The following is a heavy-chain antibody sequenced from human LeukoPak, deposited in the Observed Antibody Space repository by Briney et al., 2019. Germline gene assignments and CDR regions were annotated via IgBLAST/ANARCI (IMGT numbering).Heavy chain of an antibody. V-gene: IGHV3-30*02. D-gene: IGHD1-26*01. CDR3: SRELLKQPSFDY. J-gene: IGHJ4*02. CDR1: GFTFSSYG. Sequence: PGGSLRLSCAASGFTFSSYGMHWVRQAPGKGLEWVAFIRYDGSNKYYADSVKGRFTISRDNSKNTLYLQMNSLRAEDTAVYYCSRELLKQPSFDYWGQGTLVTVSS. CDR2: IRYDGSNK.